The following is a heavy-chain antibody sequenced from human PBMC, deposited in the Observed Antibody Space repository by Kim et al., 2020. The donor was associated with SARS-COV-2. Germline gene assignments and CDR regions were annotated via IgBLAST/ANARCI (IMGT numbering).Heavy chain of an antibody. CDR3: AKDSVDQEALGYYYYGMDV. J-gene: IGHJ6*02. D-gene: IGHD3-16*01. CDR1: GFTFSSYG. Sequence: GGSLRLSCAASGFTFSSYGMHWVRQAPGKGLEWVAVIWYDGSNKYYADSVKGRFTISRDNSKNTLYLQMNSLRAEDTAVYYCAKDSVDQEALGYYYYGMDVWGQGTTVTVSS. V-gene: IGHV3-33*06. CDR2: IWYDGSNK.